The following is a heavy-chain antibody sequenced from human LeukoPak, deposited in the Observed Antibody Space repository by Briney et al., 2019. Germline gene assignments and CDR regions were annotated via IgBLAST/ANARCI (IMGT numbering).Heavy chain of an antibody. D-gene: IGHD3-9*01. CDR3: ARAATTLVLRYFDWFQDAFDI. J-gene: IGHJ3*02. CDR2: ISSSSSYI. CDR1: GFTFSSYS. V-gene: IGHV3-21*01. Sequence: GGSLRLSCAASGFTFSSYSMNWVRQAPGKGLEWVSSISSSSSYIYYADSVKGRFTISRDNAKNSLYLQMNSLRAEDTAVYYCARAATTLVLRYFDWFQDAFDIWGRGTMVTVSS.